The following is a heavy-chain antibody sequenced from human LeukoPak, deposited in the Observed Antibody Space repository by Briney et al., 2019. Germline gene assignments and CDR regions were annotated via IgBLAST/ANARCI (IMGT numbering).Heavy chain of an antibody. V-gene: IGHV4-61*02. Sequence: SETLSLTCTVSGGSISSGSYYWSWIRQPAGKGLEWIGRIYTSGSTNYNPSLKSRVTISVDTSKNQFSLKLSSVTAADTAVYYCARVVVWGSYRYHYYMDVWGKGTTVTVSS. CDR2: IYTSGST. CDR1: GGSISSGSYY. J-gene: IGHJ6*03. CDR3: ARVVVWGSYRYHYYMDV. D-gene: IGHD3-16*02.